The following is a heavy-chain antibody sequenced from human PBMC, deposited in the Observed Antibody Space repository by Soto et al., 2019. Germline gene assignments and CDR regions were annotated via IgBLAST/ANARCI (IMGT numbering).Heavy chain of an antibody. D-gene: IGHD3-10*01. J-gene: IGHJ4*02. CDR3: ARRPDASGSYFDS. V-gene: IGHV3-23*01. CDR1: GFTFSSYA. Sequence: PGGSLRLSCAASGFTFSSYAMSWVRQAPGKGLEWVSAISDSGDNTYSADSVKGRFTISRDNSKNTLYLQMNSLRADDTAVYYCARRPDASGSYFDSWGQGPLVTVSS. CDR2: ISDSGDNT.